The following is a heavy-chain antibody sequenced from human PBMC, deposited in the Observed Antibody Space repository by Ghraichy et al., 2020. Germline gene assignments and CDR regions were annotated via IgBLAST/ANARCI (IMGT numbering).Heavy chain of an antibody. J-gene: IGHJ6*02. Sequence: LSLTCAASGFTLSWYWMSWVRQAPGKGLEWVANINQGGSEDYYVDSVKGRFTISRDNAKDSLYLQMNSLRAEDTAVYYCARDQRYSSDYYEMDVWGQGTTVTVSS. CDR3: ARDQRYSSDYYEMDV. CDR2: INQGGSED. V-gene: IGHV3-7*01. D-gene: IGHD6-19*01. CDR1: GFTLSWYW.